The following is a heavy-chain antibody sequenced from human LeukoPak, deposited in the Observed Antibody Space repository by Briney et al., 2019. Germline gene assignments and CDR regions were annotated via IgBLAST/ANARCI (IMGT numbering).Heavy chain of an antibody. D-gene: IGHD4-11*01. CDR2: IKSKTDCRTT. Sequence: GSLLLSCAASGFTFSNAWMSWVRQAPGKGGEGVGRIKSKTDCRTTDYAAPVKGRFTISRHDSKNTLYLQMNSLKTEDTAVYYCTTDLTVTTGDYWGQGTLVTVSS. CDR3: TTDLTVTTGDY. CDR1: GFTFSNAW. V-gene: IGHV3-15*01. J-gene: IGHJ4*02.